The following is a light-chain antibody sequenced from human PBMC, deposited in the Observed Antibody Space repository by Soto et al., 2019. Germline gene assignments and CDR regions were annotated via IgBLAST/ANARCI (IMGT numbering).Light chain of an antibody. V-gene: IGKV3-20*01. CDR3: QQYGSSPYT. CDR2: GAS. CDR1: QSVSSSY. Sequence: EIVLTQSPGTLSLFPGERATLSCRASQSVSSSYLAWYQQKPGQAPRPLIYGASSRATGIPDRFSGSGSGRDFTLTISRLEPEDFAVYYCQQYGSSPYTFGQGTKLEIK. J-gene: IGKJ2*01.